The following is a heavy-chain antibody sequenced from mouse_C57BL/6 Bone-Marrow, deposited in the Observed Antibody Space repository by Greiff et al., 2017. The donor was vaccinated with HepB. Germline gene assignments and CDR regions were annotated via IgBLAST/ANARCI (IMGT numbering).Heavy chain of an antibody. J-gene: IGHJ1*03. CDR2: INPSSGDT. V-gene: IGHV1-4*01. CDR1: GYTFTSYT. Sequence: QVQLQQSGAELARPGASVKMSCKASGYTFTSYTMHWVKQRPGQGLEWIGYINPSSGDTKYNQKFKDKATLTADKSSSTAYMQRISLTSDDAAVYYRSGDDYWYFYVWGTGTTVTVSS. CDR3: SGDDYWYFYV.